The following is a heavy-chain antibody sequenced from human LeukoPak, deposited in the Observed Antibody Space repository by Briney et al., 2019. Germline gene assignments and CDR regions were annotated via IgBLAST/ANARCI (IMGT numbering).Heavy chain of an antibody. CDR3: AREGISLGHYYYHMDV. D-gene: IGHD2-15*01. V-gene: IGHV3-21*04. CDR2: ISGSSSYI. J-gene: IGHJ6*03. Sequence: GGSLRLSCAASGFTFSTYNMNWVRQAPGKGLEWVSSISGSSSYIYYADSVKGRFTISRDNAKNSLYLQMNSLRAEDTALYFCAREGISLGHYYYHMDVWAKGPRSPSP. CDR1: GFTFSTYN.